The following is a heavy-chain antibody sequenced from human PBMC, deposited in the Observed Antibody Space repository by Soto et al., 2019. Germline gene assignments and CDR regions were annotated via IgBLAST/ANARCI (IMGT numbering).Heavy chain of an antibody. Sequence: EVQLLESGGGSVQPGGSLRLSCSASGFTFSNYAMSWVRQAPGKGLEWVASISGSGRSTNYADSVKGRFTISRDNSKNTLYLEMNTLRVEDTAVYYCAKVLPATGIEGGGDAFDIWGQGTMVTVSS. J-gene: IGHJ3*02. CDR2: ISGSGRST. V-gene: IGHV3-23*01. CDR1: GFTFSNYA. CDR3: AKVLPATGIEGGGDAFDI. D-gene: IGHD1-26*01.